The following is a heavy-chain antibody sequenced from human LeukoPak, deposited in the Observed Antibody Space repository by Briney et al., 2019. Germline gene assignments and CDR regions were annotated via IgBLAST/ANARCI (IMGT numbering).Heavy chain of an antibody. Sequence: KTSETLSLTCTVSGGSISSYYWSWIRQPPRKGLEWIGYIYYSGSTNYNPSLKSRVTISVDTSKNQFSLKLSSVTAADTAVYYCARDILGSSSGEEVWFDPWGQGTLVTVSS. D-gene: IGHD6-19*01. CDR3: ARDILGSSSGEEVWFDP. J-gene: IGHJ5*02. CDR1: GGSISSYY. CDR2: IYYSGST. V-gene: IGHV4-59*01.